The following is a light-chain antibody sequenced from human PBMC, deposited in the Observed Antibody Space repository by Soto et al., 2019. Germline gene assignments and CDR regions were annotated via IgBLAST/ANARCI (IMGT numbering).Light chain of an antibody. Sequence: QSALTQPASVSGSPGQSITISCTGTSSDVGGYNYVSWYQQHPGKAPKLMIYEVSNRPSGVSNRFSGSKSGNTASLTISGLQAEDEADYCCSSYGSSSTLVFGGGTKLTVL. V-gene: IGLV2-14*01. CDR1: SSDVGGYNY. CDR2: EVS. J-gene: IGLJ3*02. CDR3: SSYGSSSTLV.